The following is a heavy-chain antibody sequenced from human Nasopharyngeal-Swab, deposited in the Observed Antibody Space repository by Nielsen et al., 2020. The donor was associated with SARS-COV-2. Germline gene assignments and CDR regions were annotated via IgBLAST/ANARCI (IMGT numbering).Heavy chain of an antibody. Sequence: GGSLRLSCAASGFTFSSYSMNWVRQAPGKGLEWVSYISSSSSSIHYADSVKGRFTISRDNAKSSLCLQMNSLRDEDTAVYYCARTPGYYYDSSGYDYWGQGTPVTVSS. CDR3: ARTPGYYYDSSGYDY. V-gene: IGHV3-48*02. D-gene: IGHD3-22*01. CDR1: GFTFSSYS. CDR2: ISSSSSSI. J-gene: IGHJ4*02.